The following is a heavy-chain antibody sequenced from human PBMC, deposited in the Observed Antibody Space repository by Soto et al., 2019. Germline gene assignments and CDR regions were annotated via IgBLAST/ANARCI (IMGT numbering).Heavy chain of an antibody. CDR3: TTYSPQTFSDRSPCYSVHTKIHDS. Sequence: EVQLVESGGGLVKPGGSLTLSCAASGFSFSNVWMSWVRQAPGKGLEWVGHIKSKSVGGTTDYTAPVKGRFTISRDDSKDQLYLQMNSLKTEDTAVYYCTTYSPQTFSDRSPCYSVHTKIHDSWGQGILVTVSS. CDR2: IKSKSVGGTT. CDR1: GFSFSNVW. V-gene: IGHV3-15*01. J-gene: IGHJ4*02. D-gene: IGHD2-15*01.